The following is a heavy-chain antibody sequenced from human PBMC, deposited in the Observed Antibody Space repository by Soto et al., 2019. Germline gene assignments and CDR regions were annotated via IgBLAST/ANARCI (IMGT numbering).Heavy chain of an antibody. D-gene: IGHD2-2*01. J-gene: IGHJ4*02. CDR3: ARQSTNGYDPDENYFDY. CDR1: GYSFTSYW. CDR2: IYPGDSDT. Sequence: EVQLVQSGAEVKKPGESLKISCKGSGYSFTSYWIGWVRQMPGKGLEWMGIIYPGDSDTRYSPSFQGQVTISADKSISTAYLQWSSLKASNTAMYYCARQSTNGYDPDENYFDYWGQGTLVTVSS. V-gene: IGHV5-51*01.